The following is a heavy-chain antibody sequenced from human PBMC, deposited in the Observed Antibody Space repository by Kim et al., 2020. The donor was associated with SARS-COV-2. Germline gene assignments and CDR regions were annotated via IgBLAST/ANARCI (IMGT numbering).Heavy chain of an antibody. Sequence: GGSLRLSCAASGFTFDHYDMHWVRQAPGKGLEWVSGISWNSDIIGYADSVKGRFTISRDNAKNSLYLQMNCLRAEDTALYYWAKDGGGSDWSLGNNWFDPWGQGTLVAVSS. CDR1: GFTFDHYD. J-gene: IGHJ5*02. V-gene: IGHV3-9*01. D-gene: IGHD6-19*01. CDR2: ISWNSDII. CDR3: AKDGGGSDWSLGNNWFDP.